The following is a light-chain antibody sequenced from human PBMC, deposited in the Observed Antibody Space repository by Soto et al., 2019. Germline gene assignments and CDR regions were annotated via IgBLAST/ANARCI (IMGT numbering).Light chain of an antibody. CDR1: QSVSRY. CDR2: DAS. Sequence: EIVLTQSPATLSLSPGERATLSCRASQSVSRYLAWYQQKPGQAPRLLIYDASNRATGIPARFSGSGSGTDFTLTISSLEPEDFAVYHCQQRSNWPSTFGGGTKVQIK. V-gene: IGKV3-11*01. J-gene: IGKJ4*01. CDR3: QQRSNWPST.